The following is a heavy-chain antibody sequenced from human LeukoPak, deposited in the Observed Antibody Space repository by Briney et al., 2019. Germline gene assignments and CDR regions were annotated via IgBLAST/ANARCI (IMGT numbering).Heavy chain of an antibody. Sequence: GGSLRLSCAASGFTFSSYAMSRVRQAPGKGLEWVSGIGSDGSSIYYTDSVKGRFTISRDSSNNMLYLQMNSLRAEDTALYYCARPGLTVAGTRWFDPWGQGTLVTVSS. CDR1: GFTFSSYA. V-gene: IGHV3-23*01. J-gene: IGHJ5*02. CDR3: ARPGLTVAGTRWFDP. D-gene: IGHD6-19*01. CDR2: IGSDGSSI.